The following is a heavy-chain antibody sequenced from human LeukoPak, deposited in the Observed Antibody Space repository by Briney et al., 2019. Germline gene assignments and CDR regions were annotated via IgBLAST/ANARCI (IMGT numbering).Heavy chain of an antibody. Sequence: SETLSLTCAVYGGSFSGYYWSWIRQPPGKGLEWIGEINHSGSTNYNPSLKSRVTISVDTSKNQFSLKLSSVTAADTAVYYCARSVSVDTYYYYYMDVWGKGTTVTVSS. V-gene: IGHV4-34*01. J-gene: IGHJ6*03. D-gene: IGHD6-25*01. CDR2: INHSGST. CDR1: GGSFSGYY. CDR3: ARSVSVDTYYYYYMDV.